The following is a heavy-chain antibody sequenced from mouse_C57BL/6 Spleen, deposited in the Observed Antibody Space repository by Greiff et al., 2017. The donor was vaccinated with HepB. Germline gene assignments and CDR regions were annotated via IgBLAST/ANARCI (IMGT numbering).Heavy chain of an antibody. CDR1: GFTFSSYT. D-gene: IGHD1-1*01. Sequence: DVKLVESGGGLVKPGGSLKLSCAASGFTFSSYTMSWVRQTPEKRLEWVATISGGGGNTYYPDSVKGRFTISRDNAKNTLYLQMSSLRSEDTALYYCARPHYYGSDYYAMDYWGQGTSVTVSS. V-gene: IGHV5-9*01. J-gene: IGHJ4*01. CDR2: ISGGGGNT. CDR3: ARPHYYGSDYYAMDY.